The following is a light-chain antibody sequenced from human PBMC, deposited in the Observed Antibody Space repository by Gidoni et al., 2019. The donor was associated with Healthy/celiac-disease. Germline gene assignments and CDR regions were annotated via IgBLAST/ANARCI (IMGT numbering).Light chain of an antibody. CDR2: GAS. J-gene: IGKJ2*01. V-gene: IGKV3-20*01. CDR1: QSVSSSY. Sequence: EIVLTQSPGTLSLSPGERATLSCRASQSVSSSYLAWYQQIPGQAPMLLIYGASRRATVIPDMFSGSGSVTDFTLTISRLEPEDFAVYDCQQYCSSPPRYTFGQGTKLEIK. CDR3: QQYCSSPPRYT.